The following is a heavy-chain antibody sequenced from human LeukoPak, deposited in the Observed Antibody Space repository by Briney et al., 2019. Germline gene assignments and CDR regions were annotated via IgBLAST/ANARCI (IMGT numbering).Heavy chain of an antibody. CDR1: GYTFTSYD. Sequence: GASVKVSCKASGYTFTSYDINWVRQATGQGLEWMGWMNPNSGNTGYAQKFQGRVTMTRNTSISTAYMELSSLRSEDTAVYYCARGGSDYYDSSGYGYYMDVWGKGTTVTVSS. J-gene: IGHJ6*03. CDR3: ARGGSDYYDSSGYGYYMDV. CDR2: MNPNSGNT. V-gene: IGHV1-8*02. D-gene: IGHD3-22*01.